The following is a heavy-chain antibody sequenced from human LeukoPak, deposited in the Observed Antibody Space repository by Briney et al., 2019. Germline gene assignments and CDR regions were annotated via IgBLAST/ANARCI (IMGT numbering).Heavy chain of an antibody. CDR3: AKGMGFYYGSGSSGVDY. Sequence: PGGSLRLSCAASGFTVSSNYMSWVRQAPGKGLEWVSVIYSGGSTYYADSVKGRFTISRDNAKNSLYLQMNSLRAEDTALYYCAKGMGFYYGSGSSGVDYWGQGTLVTVSS. D-gene: IGHD3-10*01. V-gene: IGHV3-53*05. J-gene: IGHJ4*02. CDR2: IYSGGST. CDR1: GFTVSSNY.